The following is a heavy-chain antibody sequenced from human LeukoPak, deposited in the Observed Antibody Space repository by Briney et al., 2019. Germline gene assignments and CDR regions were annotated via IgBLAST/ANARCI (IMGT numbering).Heavy chain of an antibody. D-gene: IGHD3-22*01. V-gene: IGHV4-34*01. Sequence: SETLSLTCAVYGESFSGYYWGWIRQPPGKGLEWIGEINHSGSTNYNPSLKSRVTISVDTSKNQFSLKLTPVTAADTAVYYCARVARPDTSGYYHFDYWGQGTLVTVSS. J-gene: IGHJ4*02. CDR2: INHSGST. CDR1: GESFSGYY. CDR3: ARVARPDTSGYYHFDY.